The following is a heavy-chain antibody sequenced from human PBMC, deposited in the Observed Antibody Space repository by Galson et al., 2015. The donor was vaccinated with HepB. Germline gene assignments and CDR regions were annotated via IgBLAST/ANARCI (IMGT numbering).Heavy chain of an antibody. CDR3: ARDFSGSYYEGADY. D-gene: IGHD1-26*01. CDR2: ISSSSSYI. Sequence: LRLSCAASGFTFSSYSMNWVRQAPGKGLEWISSISSSSSYIYYADSVKGRFTISRDNAKNSLYLQMNSLRAEDTAVYYCARDFSGSYYEGADYWGQGTLVTVSS. V-gene: IGHV3-21*01. J-gene: IGHJ4*02. CDR1: GFTFSSYS.